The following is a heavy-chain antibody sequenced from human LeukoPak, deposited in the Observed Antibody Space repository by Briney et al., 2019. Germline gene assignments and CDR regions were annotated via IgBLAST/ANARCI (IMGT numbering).Heavy chain of an antibody. D-gene: IGHD3-22*01. Sequence: ASVKVSCKASGYTFTGYYMHWVRQAPGQGLEWMGWINPNSGGTNYAQKLQGRVTMTTDTSTSTAYMELRSLRSDDTAVYYCARVQGDSSGYYYGDWYFDLWGRGTLVTVSS. J-gene: IGHJ2*01. CDR1: GYTFTGYY. CDR3: ARVQGDSSGYYYGDWYFDL. V-gene: IGHV1-2*02. CDR2: INPNSGGT.